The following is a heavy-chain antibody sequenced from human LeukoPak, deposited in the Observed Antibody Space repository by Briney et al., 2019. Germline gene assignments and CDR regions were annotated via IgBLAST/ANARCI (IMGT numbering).Heavy chain of an antibody. J-gene: IGHJ4*02. CDR1: GYSFTSYW. CDR2: IYPDDFDT. D-gene: IGHD1-7*01. V-gene: IGHV5-51*01. Sequence: RESLKISCKTSGYSFTSYWIAWVRQMPGQGLEWMGIIYPDDFDTRYSPSFQGQVTISADRSINTAYLQWIDLKASDTAMYYCARGGTTTRTFDYWGQGTLVTVSS. CDR3: ARGGTTTRTFDY.